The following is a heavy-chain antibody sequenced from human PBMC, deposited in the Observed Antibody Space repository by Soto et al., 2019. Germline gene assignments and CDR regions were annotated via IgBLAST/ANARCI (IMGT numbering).Heavy chain of an antibody. CDR2: IIPMFGTP. CDR3: ARDKITGILDY. CDR1: GGTSSNYV. Sequence: GASVKVSCKASGGTSSNYVISWVRQAPGQGLEWMGGIIPMFGTPIYAQKFQGRVSITADASTNTAYLELSSLRSEDSAVYYCARDKITGILDYWGQGTLVTVSS. J-gene: IGHJ4*02. V-gene: IGHV1-69*13. D-gene: IGHD1-20*01.